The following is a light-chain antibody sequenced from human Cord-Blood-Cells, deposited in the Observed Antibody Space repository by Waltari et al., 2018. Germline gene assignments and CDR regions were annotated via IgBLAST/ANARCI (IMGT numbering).Light chain of an antibody. CDR1: SSDVGGYNY. CDR3: SSYTSSSTVV. V-gene: IGLV2-14*01. J-gene: IGLJ2*01. Sequence: QSALTQPASVSGSPGQSITISCTGTSSDVGGYNYVSWYQQHPGKAPKLMIYEVSNRPSGVSIRLAGSKSGNTASLTISGLRAEDEADYYCSSYTSSSTVVFGGGTKLTVL. CDR2: EVS.